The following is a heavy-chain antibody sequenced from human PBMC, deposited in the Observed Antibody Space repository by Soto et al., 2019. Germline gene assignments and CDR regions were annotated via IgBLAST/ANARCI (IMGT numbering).Heavy chain of an antibody. CDR1: GVTFSSYA. CDR2: IIPIFGTE. CDR3: ARDCSIAGAGTGLSGFDP. V-gene: IGHV1-69*01. Sequence: QVQLVQSGAEVKKPGSSVKVSCKASGVTFSSYAINWVRQAPGQGLEWMGGIIPIFGTENYAQKFQGRVTITADESTSTAYMELSSLRSEDTAVYYCARDCSIAGAGTGLSGFDPWGQGTLVTVSS. J-gene: IGHJ5*02. D-gene: IGHD6-19*01.